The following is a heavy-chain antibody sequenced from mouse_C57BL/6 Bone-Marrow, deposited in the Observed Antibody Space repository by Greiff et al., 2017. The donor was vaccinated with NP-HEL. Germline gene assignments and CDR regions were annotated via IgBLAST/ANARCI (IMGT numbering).Heavy chain of an antibody. J-gene: IGHJ1*03. D-gene: IGHD2-5*01. CDR2: IRSKSNNYAT. CDR3: VRHKSNYYWYFDV. V-gene: IGHV10-1*01. CDR1: GFSFNTYA. Sequence: EVLLVESGGGLVQPKGSLKLSCEASGFSFNTYAMNWVRQAPGKGLEWVARIRSKSNNYATYYAESVKDRFTISRDDSESMLYLQMNNLKTEDTAMYYCVRHKSNYYWYFDVWGTGTTVTVSS.